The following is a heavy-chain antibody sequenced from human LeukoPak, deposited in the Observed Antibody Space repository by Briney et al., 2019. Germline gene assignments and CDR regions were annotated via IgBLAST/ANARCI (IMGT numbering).Heavy chain of an antibody. J-gene: IGHJ4*02. CDR1: GGSFSGYY. D-gene: IGHD6-19*01. CDR3: ARPHRRYSSGWYVY. V-gene: IGHV4-34*01. CDR2: INHSGST. Sequence: PSETLSLTCAVYGGSFSGYYWSWIRQPPGKGLEWIGEINHSGSTNYNPSLKSRVTISVDTSKNQFSLKLSSVTAADTAVYYCARPHRRYSSGWYVYWGQGTLVTVSS.